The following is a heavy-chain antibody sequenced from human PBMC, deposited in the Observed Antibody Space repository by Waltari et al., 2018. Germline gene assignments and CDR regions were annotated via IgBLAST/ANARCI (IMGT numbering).Heavy chain of an antibody. Sequence: EVQLVESGGGFLLPGGSLRLSCAASGFTFSSYSMQRVRQAPGKGLEWISYISTSSSPIYYADSVKGRFTISRDNAKNSLYLQMNSLRAEDTAVYYCARGRVNGYMDVWGKGTTVTVSS. CDR2: ISTSSSPI. J-gene: IGHJ6*03. CDR1: GFTFSSYS. D-gene: IGHD3-10*01. V-gene: IGHV3-48*04. CDR3: ARGRVNGYMDV.